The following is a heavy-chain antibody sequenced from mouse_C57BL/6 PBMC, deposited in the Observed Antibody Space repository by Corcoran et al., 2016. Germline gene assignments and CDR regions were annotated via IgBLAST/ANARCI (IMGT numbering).Heavy chain of an antibody. V-gene: IGHV1-18*01. CDR1: GYTFTDYN. J-gene: IGHJ1*03. CDR2: INPNNGGT. CDR3: ARAYYGSSPLYWYFDV. Sequence: EVQLQQSGPELVKPGASVKIPCKASGYTFTDYNMDWVKQSHGKSLEWIGDINPNNGGTIYNQKFKGKATLTVDKSSSTAYMELRSLTSEDTAVYYCARAYYGSSPLYWYFDVWGTGTTVTVSS. D-gene: IGHD1-1*01.